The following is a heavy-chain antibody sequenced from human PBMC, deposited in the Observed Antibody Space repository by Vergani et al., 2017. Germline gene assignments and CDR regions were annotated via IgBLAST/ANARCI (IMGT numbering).Heavy chain of an antibody. CDR2: IYYSGST. CDR1: GGSISSYY. CDR3: ARAWKHSTRFDY. J-gene: IGHJ4*02. V-gene: IGHV4-59*01. Sequence: QVQLQESGPGLVKPSETLSLTCTVSGGSISSYYWSWIRQPPGKGLEWIGYIYYSGSTNYNPSLKSRVTISVDTSKNQFSLKLSSLTAADTAVYYCARAWKHSTRFDYWGQGTLVTVSS. D-gene: IGHD2-21*01.